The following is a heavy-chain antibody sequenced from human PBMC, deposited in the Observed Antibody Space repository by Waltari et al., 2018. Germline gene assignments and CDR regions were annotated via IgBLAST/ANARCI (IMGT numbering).Heavy chain of an antibody. D-gene: IGHD6-19*01. V-gene: IGHV4-39*07. CDR3: ARSRGGGWNYYYYYYMDV. CDR1: GGSISSSSYY. CDR2: IYYSGST. J-gene: IGHJ6*03. Sequence: QLQLQESGPGLVKPSETLSLTCTVSGGSISSSSYYWGWIRQPPGKGLEWIGSIYYSGSTYYNPSLKSRVTISVDTSKNQFSLKLSSVTAADTAVYYCARSRGGGWNYYYYYYMDVWGKGTTVTISS.